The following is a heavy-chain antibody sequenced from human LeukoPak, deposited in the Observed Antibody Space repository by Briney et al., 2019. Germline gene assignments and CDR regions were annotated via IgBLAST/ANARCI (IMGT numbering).Heavy chain of an antibody. V-gene: IGHV3-21*01. Sequence: GVSLTPSCPASGFTCSSYSMNWVRQAPGKGLEWVSSISSSSSYIYYADSVKGRFTISRDNAKNSLYLQMNSLRAEDTAVYYCARVDTMMGFDYWGQGTLVTVSS. J-gene: IGHJ4*02. CDR1: GFTCSSYS. CDR2: ISSSSSYI. D-gene: IGHD3-22*01. CDR3: ARVDTMMGFDY.